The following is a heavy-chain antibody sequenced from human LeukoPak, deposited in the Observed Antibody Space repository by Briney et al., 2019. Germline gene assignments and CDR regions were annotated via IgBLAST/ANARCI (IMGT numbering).Heavy chain of an antibody. CDR1: GFTFSSYA. J-gene: IGHJ4*02. V-gene: IGHV3-30-3*01. CDR2: ISYDGSNK. D-gene: IGHD3-10*01. Sequence: GGSLRLSCAASGFTFSSYAMHWVRQAPGKGLEWVAVISYDGSNKYYADSVKGRFTISRDNSKNTLYLQMNSLRAEDTAVYYCARDLRALRLYAYGEGFDYWGQGTLVTVSS. CDR3: ARDLRALRLYAYGEGFDY.